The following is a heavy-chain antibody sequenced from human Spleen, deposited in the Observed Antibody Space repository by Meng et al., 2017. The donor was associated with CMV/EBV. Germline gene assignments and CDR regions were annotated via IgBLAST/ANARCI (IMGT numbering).Heavy chain of an antibody. V-gene: IGHV3-53*01. CDR2: IYSGGST. CDR3: ARALASTSWYPFDY. J-gene: IGHJ4*02. CDR1: GFTFEEYG. Sequence: GGSLRLSCAASGFTFEEYGMSWVRQVPGKGLEWVSAIYSGGSTYYTDSVKGRFTISRDNSKNTLYLQMNSLRAKDTAVYYCARALASTSWYPFDYWGQGTLVTVSS. D-gene: IGHD6-13*01.